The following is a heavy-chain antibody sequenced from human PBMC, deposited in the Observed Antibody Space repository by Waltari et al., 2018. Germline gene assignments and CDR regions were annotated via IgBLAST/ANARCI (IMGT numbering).Heavy chain of an antibody. CDR2: IYHSGST. Sequence: QVQLQESGPGLVKPSETLSLTCAVSGYSISSGYYWGWIRQPPGKGLEWIGSIYHSGSTYYNPSLKSRVTISVDTSKNQFSLKLSSVTAADTAVYYCARTVVAFNWFDPWGQGTLVIVSS. CDR1: GYSISSGYY. J-gene: IGHJ5*02. D-gene: IGHD2-15*01. V-gene: IGHV4-38-2*01. CDR3: ARTVVAFNWFDP.